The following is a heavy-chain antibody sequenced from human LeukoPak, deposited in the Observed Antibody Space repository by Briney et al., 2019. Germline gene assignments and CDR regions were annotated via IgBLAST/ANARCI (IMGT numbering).Heavy chain of an antibody. CDR3: ARCDYYEDSGYYYVRPRATRWFDP. J-gene: IGHJ5*02. CDR2: INHSGST. Sequence: SETLSLTCAVYGGSFSCYYWSWIRQPPGKGLEWIGEINHSGSTNYNPSLKSRVTISVDTSKNQFSLKLSSVTAADTAVYYCARCDYYEDSGYYYVRPRATRWFDPWGQGSLVTVSS. V-gene: IGHV4-34*01. D-gene: IGHD3-22*01. CDR1: GGSFSCYY.